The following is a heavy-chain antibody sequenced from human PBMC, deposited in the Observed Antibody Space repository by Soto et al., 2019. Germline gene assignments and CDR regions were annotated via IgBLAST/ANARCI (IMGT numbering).Heavy chain of an antibody. V-gene: IGHV3-48*01. Sequence: EVQLVDSGGGLVQPGGSLRLSCAASGFTFSYYSMNWVRQAPGKGLEWVSYISSSSSIIYYADSVKGRFTVSRDNAKNSLFLQMNSLRAEDTAVYYCARDDREREYGARYFDLWGRGTLVTVSS. CDR1: GFTFSYYS. D-gene: IGHD4-17*01. CDR2: ISSSSSII. CDR3: ARDDREREYGARYFDL. J-gene: IGHJ2*01.